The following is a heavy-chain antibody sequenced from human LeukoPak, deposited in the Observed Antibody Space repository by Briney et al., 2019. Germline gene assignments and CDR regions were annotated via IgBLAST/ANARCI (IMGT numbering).Heavy chain of an antibody. V-gene: IGHV4-39*01. CDR1: GGSISSSSDY. Sequence: PSETLSLTCTVSGGSISSSSDYWGWIRQPPGRGVEWIASIYYSGSTSYHPSLKSRVTISVDTSKTQFSLKLSSVTAADTAVYYCARQRYSGSYYDYWGQGTLVIVSS. CDR2: IYYSGST. D-gene: IGHD1-26*01. J-gene: IGHJ4*02. CDR3: ARQRYSGSYYDY.